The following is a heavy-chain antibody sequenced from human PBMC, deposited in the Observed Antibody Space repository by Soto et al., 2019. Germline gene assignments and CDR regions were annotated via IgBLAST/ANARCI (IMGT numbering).Heavy chain of an antibody. CDR3: ARGITMVRGVIFSPYFDY. CDR1: GDSIRSTGYF. CDR2: IYYSGST. Sequence: PSETLSLTCTVSGDSIRSTGYFWGWIRQPPGKGLEWIANIYYSGSTYYNPSLKSRVTISVDTSKNQFSLNLSSVTAADTAVYYCARGITMVRGVIFSPYFDYWGQGTLVTVSS. V-gene: IGHV4-39*01. J-gene: IGHJ4*02. D-gene: IGHD3-10*01.